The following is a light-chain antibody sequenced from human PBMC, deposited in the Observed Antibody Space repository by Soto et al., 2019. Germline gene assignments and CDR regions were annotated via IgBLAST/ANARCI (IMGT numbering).Light chain of an antibody. CDR2: EVS. CDR1: HSLLHITGETF. Sequence: VVITHTPLSLSFAPLEPSSISCKSSHSLLHITGETFLFWYLQKPGQSPQLLIYEVSTRVSGVPDRFSGSGSGTDFTLEISRVETDDVGIYYCMQSTQLPPTFGQGTRLEIK. J-gene: IGKJ5*01. CDR3: MQSTQLPPT. V-gene: IGKV2D-29*02.